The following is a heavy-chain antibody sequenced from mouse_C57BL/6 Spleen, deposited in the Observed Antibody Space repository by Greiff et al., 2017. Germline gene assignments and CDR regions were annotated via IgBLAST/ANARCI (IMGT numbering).Heavy chain of an antibody. CDR3: AREGLYYYGSAYYFDY. CDR1: GYSITSGYY. J-gene: IGHJ2*01. CDR2: ISYDGRN. D-gene: IGHD1-1*01. V-gene: IGHV3-6*01. Sequence: DVKLQESGPGLVKPSQSLSLTCSVTGYSITSGYYWNWLRQFPGNKLEWMGYISYDGRNKYNPSLKKRISITRDTSKNQFFLKLNSVTTEDTATYYGAREGLYYYGSAYYFDYWGQGTTLTVSS.